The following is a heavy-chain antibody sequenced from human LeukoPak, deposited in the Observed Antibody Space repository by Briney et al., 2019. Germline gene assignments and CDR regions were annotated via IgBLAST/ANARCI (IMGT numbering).Heavy chain of an antibody. V-gene: IGHV1-2*02. CDR2: INPNSDGI. Sequence: ASVKVSCKASGYTFTGYYIHWVRQAPGQGLEWMGWINPNSDGINSAQRFQGRVTMTRDTSISTAYMELSRLRSDDTAVYYCARVKALGIVGSTPVLDPWGQGTLVTASS. CDR1: GYTFTGYY. D-gene: IGHD1-26*01. CDR3: ARVKALGIVGSTPVLDP. J-gene: IGHJ5*02.